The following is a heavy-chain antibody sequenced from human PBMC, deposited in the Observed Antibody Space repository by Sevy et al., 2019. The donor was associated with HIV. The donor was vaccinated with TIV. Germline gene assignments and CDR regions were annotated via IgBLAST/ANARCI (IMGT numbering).Heavy chain of an antibody. CDR1: GVSISSGAYS. D-gene: IGHD4-17*01. CDR2: IYHTGNT. CDR3: ARDGGTMTTPGSFDI. Sequence: SETLSLTCAVSGVSISSGAYSWDWIRQPPGKGLEWIGYIYHTGNTYYNPSLKSRITISLDRSKNQFSLRLSSVTAADTAVYFCARDGGTMTTPGSFDIWGQGTMVTVSS. V-gene: IGHV4-30-2*01. J-gene: IGHJ3*02.